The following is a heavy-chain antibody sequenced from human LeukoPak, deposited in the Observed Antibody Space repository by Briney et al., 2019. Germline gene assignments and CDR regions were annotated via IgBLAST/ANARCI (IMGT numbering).Heavy chain of an antibody. V-gene: IGHV1-18*01. J-gene: IGHJ4*02. CDR2: ISAYNGNT. CDR1: GYTFTSYG. Sequence: ASVKVSCKASGYTFTSYGISWVRQAPGQGLEWMGWISAYNGNTNYAQKLQGRVTMTTDTSTSTAHMELRSLRSDDTAVYYCARDSDLIAAAGNFDYWGQGTLVTVSS. CDR3: ARDSDLIAAAGNFDY. D-gene: IGHD6-13*01.